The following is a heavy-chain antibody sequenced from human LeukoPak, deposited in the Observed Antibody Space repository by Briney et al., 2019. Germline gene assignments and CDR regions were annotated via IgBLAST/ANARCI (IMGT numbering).Heavy chain of an antibody. J-gene: IGHJ6*03. CDR3: AKEESNWNYPMYYYYYMDV. D-gene: IGHD1-7*01. Sequence: GGSLRLSCAASGFTFSSYAMSWVRQAPGKGLEWVSAISGSGGSTYYADSVKGRFTISRDNPKNTLYLQMNSLRAEDTAVYYCAKEESNWNYPMYYYYYMDVWGKGTTVTVSS. V-gene: IGHV3-23*01. CDR1: GFTFSSYA. CDR2: ISGSGGST.